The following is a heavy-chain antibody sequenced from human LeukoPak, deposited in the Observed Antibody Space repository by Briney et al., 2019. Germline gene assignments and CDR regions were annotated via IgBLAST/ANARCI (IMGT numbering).Heavy chain of an antibody. CDR3: ARDRTVRIAAAPDY. D-gene: IGHD6-13*01. CDR2: ISAYNGNT. J-gene: IGHJ4*02. CDR1: GYTFTSYG. V-gene: IGHV1-18*01. Sequence: ASVKVSCKASGYTFTSYGISWVRQAPGQGLEWMGWISAYNGNTNYAQKLQGRVTMTTDTSTSTAYRELRSLRSDDTAVYYCARDRTVRIAAAPDYWGQGTLVTVSS.